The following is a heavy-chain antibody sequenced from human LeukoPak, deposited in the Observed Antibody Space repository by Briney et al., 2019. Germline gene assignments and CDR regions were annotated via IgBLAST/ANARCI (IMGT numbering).Heavy chain of an antibody. V-gene: IGHV3-7*03. CDR3: ATSTEAAGSD. CDR2: IKQDGSVK. D-gene: IGHD6-13*01. J-gene: IGHJ4*02. Sequence: GGSLRLSCAASGFTFSNFWMSWVRQAPGKGLKWVANIKQDGSVKYYVDSVKGRFTISRDNPENSLYLQMNSLRVEDTAVYYCATSTEAAGSDWGQGTLVTVSS. CDR1: GFTFSNFW.